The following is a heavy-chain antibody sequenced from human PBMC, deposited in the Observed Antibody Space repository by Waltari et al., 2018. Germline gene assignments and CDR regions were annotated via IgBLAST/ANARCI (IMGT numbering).Heavy chain of an antibody. Sequence: QLQLQESGPGLVKPSATLSLPCTVSGGSISSSGSYWGWIRQPPGKGLEWIGSISYSGITYYNTSLMSRVTISVDTSKNQFSLKLTSVIAAETAVFYCARFSKSANWIDPWGQGTLVTVSS. D-gene: IGHD3-3*02. J-gene: IGHJ5*02. CDR3: ARFSKSANWIDP. V-gene: IGHV4-39*01. CDR1: GGSISSSGSY. CDR2: ISYSGIT.